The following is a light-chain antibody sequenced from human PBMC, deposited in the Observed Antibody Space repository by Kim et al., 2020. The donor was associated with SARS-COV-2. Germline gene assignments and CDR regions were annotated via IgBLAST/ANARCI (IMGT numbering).Light chain of an antibody. J-gene: IGLJ3*02. CDR2: EVN. CDR3: TSYTRSDTWV. CDR1: SSDVGRYNY. V-gene: IGLV2-14*01. Sequence: GQSIPVSCSGTSSDVGRYNYVSWYQQHPGKVPKLLIYEVNKRPSGASDRFSGSKSGNTASLTISGLQAEDEADYYCTSYTRSDTWVFGGGTQLTVL.